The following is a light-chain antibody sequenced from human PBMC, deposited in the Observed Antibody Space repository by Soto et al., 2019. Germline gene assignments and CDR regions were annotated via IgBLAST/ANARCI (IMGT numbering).Light chain of an antibody. V-gene: IGKV3-15*01. J-gene: IGKJ1*01. CDR1: QSVSSD. Sequence: DIVMTQSPATLSVSPGERATLSCRASQSVSSDLAWYQQKPGQTPSLLIYAASTRATGIPARFSGSGSGTEFTLTISSLQSEDFVVYYCQQYHNWPRTFGQGTKVEI. CDR3: QQYHNWPRT. CDR2: AAS.